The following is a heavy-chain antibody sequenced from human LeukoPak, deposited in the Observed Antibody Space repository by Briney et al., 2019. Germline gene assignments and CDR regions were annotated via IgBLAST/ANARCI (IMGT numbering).Heavy chain of an antibody. CDR2: IRYDGSNK. CDR3: AKNLAAPLDAFDI. V-gene: IGHV3-30*02. Sequence: GGSLRLSCAASGFTFNSYGMHWVRQAPGKGLEWVAFIRYDGSNKYYADSVKGRFTISRDNSKNTLYLQMNSLRAEDTAVYYCAKNLAAPLDAFDIWGQGTMVTVSS. D-gene: IGHD2-15*01. J-gene: IGHJ3*02. CDR1: GFTFNSYG.